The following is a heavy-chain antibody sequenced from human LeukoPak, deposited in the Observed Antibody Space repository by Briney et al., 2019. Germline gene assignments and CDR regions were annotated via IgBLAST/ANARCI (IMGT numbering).Heavy chain of an antibody. Sequence: GGSLRLSCAASGFTFSSYWMHWVRQAPGKGLVWVSRINSDGSSTSYADSVKGRFTISRDNSKNTLYLQMNSLRAEDTAVYYCAREYYDFWSGYATPGYWGQGTLVTVSS. CDR1: GFTFSSYW. J-gene: IGHJ4*02. V-gene: IGHV3-74*01. CDR3: AREYYDFWSGYATPGY. D-gene: IGHD3-3*01. CDR2: INSDGSST.